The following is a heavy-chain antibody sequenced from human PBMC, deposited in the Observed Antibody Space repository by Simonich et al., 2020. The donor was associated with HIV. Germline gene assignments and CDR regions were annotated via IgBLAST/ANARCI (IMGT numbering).Heavy chain of an antibody. Sequence: QVQLQQWGAGLLKPSETLSLTCAVYGGSFSGYYWSWIRQPPGKGLGWIGENNHSGSTNYNPSLKSRVTIPVDTSKNQCSLKLSSVTAADTAVYYCARLTAGGLGEYFQHWGQGTLVTVSS. CDR1: GGSFSGYY. V-gene: IGHV4-34*01. CDR2: NNHSGST. CDR3: ARLTAGGLGEYFQH. D-gene: IGHD6-13*01. J-gene: IGHJ1*01.